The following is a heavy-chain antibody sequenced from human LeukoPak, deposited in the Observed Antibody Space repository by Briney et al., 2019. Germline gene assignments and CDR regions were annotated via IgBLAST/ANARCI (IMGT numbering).Heavy chain of an antibody. CDR2: ISGSGGST. CDR3: AGAVAWGRFDY. D-gene: IGHD6-19*01. Sequence: PSETLSLTCTVSGGSISSYYWSWIRQPPGKGLEWVSAISGSGGSTYYADSVKGRFTISRDNSKNTLYLQMNSLRAEDTAVYYCAGAVAWGRFDYWGQGTLVTVSS. J-gene: IGHJ4*02. CDR1: GGSISSYY. V-gene: IGHV3-23*01.